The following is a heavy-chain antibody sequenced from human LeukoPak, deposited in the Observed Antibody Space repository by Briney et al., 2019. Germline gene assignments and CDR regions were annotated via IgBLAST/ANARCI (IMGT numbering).Heavy chain of an antibody. V-gene: IGHV3-74*01. Sequence: GGSLRVSCAASGFTFSDYWMHWVRQAPGKGLVWVSRINGDGTSTRYADSVKGRFTISRDNAKNTVYLQMNSLSAEDTAVYYCAKLVGATTGIDYWGQGTLVTVSS. CDR2: INGDGTST. CDR1: GFTFSDYW. D-gene: IGHD1-26*01. CDR3: AKLVGATTGIDY. J-gene: IGHJ4*02.